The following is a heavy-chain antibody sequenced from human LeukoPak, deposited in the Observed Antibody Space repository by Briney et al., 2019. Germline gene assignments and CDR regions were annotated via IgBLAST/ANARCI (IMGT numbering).Heavy chain of an antibody. D-gene: IGHD3-10*01. CDR3: ARDSSGDYYGSGSYQPFDP. CDR2: IIPIFGTA. CDR1: GGTFSSYA. J-gene: IGHJ5*02. Sequence: ASVKVSCKASGGTFSSYAISWVRQAPGQGLEWMGGIIPIFGTANYAQKFQGRVTITTDESTSTAYMELSSLRSEDTAVYYCARDSSGDYYGSGSYQPFDPWGQGTLVTVSS. V-gene: IGHV1-69*05.